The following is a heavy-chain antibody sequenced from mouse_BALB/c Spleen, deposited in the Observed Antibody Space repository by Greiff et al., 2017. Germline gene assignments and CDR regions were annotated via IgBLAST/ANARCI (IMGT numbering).Heavy chain of an antibody. Sequence: EVKLMESGGGLVQPGGSLKLSCAASGFTFSSYGMSWVRQTPDKRLELVATINSNGGSTYYPDSVKGRFTISRDNAKNTLYLQMSSLKSEDTAMYYCARDGAGRFAYWGQGTLVTVSA. D-gene: IGHD3-3*01. J-gene: IGHJ3*01. V-gene: IGHV5-6-3*01. CDR1: GFTFSSYG. CDR2: INSNGGST. CDR3: ARDGAGRFAY.